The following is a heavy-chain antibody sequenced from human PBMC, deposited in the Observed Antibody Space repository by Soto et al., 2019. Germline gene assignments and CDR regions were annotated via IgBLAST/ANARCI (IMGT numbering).Heavy chain of an antibody. CDR1: GGSISSGDYY. Sequence: QVQLQESGPGLVKPSQTLSLTCTVSGGSISSGDYYWSWIRQPPGKGLEWIGYIYYSGSTYYNPSLKSRVTISVDTSKNQFSLKLSSVTAADTSVYYCARGGGEAIDAFDIWGQGTMVTVSS. J-gene: IGHJ3*02. V-gene: IGHV4-30-4*01. D-gene: IGHD2-21*01. CDR3: ARGGGEAIDAFDI. CDR2: IYYSGST.